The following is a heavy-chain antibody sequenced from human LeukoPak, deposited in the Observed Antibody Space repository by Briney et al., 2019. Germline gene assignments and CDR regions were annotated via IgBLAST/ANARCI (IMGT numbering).Heavy chain of an antibody. Sequence: ASVKVSCKASGGTFISYAISWVRQAPGQGLEWMGRIIPILGIANYAQKFQGRVTITADKSTSTAYMELSSLRSEDTAVYYCARARTDRDGYNGDDYWGQGTLVTVSS. D-gene: IGHD5-24*01. J-gene: IGHJ4*02. V-gene: IGHV1-69*04. CDR1: GGTFISYA. CDR3: ARARTDRDGYNGDDY. CDR2: IIPILGIA.